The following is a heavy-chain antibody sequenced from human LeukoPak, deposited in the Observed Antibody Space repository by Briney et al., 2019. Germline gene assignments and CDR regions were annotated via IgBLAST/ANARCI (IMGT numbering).Heavy chain of an antibody. CDR2: INHSGST. V-gene: IGHV4-34*01. Sequence: SETLSLTCAVYGGSFSGYYWSWIRQPPGKGLEWIGEINHSGSTNYNPSLKSRVTISVNTSKNQFSLKLSSVTAADTAVYYWARGFSRQWLVQGWFDPWGQGTLVTVSS. J-gene: IGHJ5*02. CDR3: ARGFSRQWLVQGWFDP. CDR1: GGSFSGYY. D-gene: IGHD6-19*01.